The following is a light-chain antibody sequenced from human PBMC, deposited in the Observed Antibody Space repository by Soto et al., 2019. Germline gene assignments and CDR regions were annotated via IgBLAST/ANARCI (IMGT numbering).Light chain of an antibody. V-gene: IGLV2-14*01. CDR1: SSDVGGYDY. Sequence: QSVLTQPASVSGSPGQSITISCTGTSSDVGGYDYVSWYQHHPGKAPKLIIFEVSDRPSGVSNRFSGSKSGNTASLTISGLQVEDEADYYCTSYATISPYVFGTGTKLTVL. CDR2: EVS. J-gene: IGLJ1*01. CDR3: TSYATISPYV.